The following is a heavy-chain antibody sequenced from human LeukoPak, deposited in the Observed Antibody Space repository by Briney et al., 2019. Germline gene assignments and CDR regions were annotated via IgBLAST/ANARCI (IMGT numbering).Heavy chain of an antibody. CDR1: GYTFTSYG. CDR2: ISAYNGNT. J-gene: IGHJ5*02. Sequence: ASVKVSCKASGYTFTSYGISWVRQAPGQGLEWMGRISAYNGNTNYAQKLQGRVTMTTDTSTSTAYVELRSLRSDDTAVYYCARVYYDFWSGYKGSRFDPWGQGTLVTVSS. D-gene: IGHD3-3*01. CDR3: ARVYYDFWSGYKGSRFDP. V-gene: IGHV1-18*01.